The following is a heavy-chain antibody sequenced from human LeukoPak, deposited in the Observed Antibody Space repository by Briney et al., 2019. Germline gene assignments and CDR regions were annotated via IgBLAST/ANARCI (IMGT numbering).Heavy chain of an antibody. J-gene: IGHJ5*02. CDR3: ARGYDYVWGRNWFDP. Sequence: SETLSLTCAAYGGSFSGYYWSWIRQPPGKGLEWIGEINHSGSTNYNPSLKSRVTISVDTSKNQFSLKLSSVTAADTAVYYCARGYDYVWGRNWFDPWGQGTLVTVSS. V-gene: IGHV4-34*01. D-gene: IGHD3-16*01. CDR2: INHSGST. CDR1: GGSFSGYY.